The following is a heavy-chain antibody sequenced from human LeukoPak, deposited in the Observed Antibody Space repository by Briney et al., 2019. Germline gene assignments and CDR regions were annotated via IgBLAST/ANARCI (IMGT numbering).Heavy chain of an antibody. J-gene: IGHJ4*02. D-gene: IGHD3-10*01. CDR2: IYHSGST. CDR1: GGSISSSNW. V-gene: IGHV4-4*02. CDR3: ARGGPRLMRTMVRGLHWGPFDY. Sequence: SETLSLTCAVSGGSISSSNWWSWVRQPPGKGLEWIGEIYHSGSTNYNPSLKSRVTISVDKSKNQFSLKLSSVTAADTAVYYCARGGPRLMRTMVRGLHWGPFDYWGQGTLVTVSS.